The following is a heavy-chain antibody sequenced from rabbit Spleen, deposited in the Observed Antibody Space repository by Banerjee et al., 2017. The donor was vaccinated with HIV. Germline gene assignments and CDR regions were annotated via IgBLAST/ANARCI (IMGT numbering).Heavy chain of an antibody. CDR3: ARGGYGGHIYAMGL. CDR1: GVSFSDKDV. V-gene: IGHV1S45*01. CDR2: INIATGKS. Sequence: QEQLVESGGGLVQPEGSLTLTCKASGVSFSDKDVMCWVRQAPGKGLEWITCINIATGKSVYASWVSGRFTMSRTSSTTVTLQMTSLTAADTATYFCARGGYGGHIYAMGLWGPGTLVTVS. J-gene: IGHJ6*01. D-gene: IGHD4-2*01.